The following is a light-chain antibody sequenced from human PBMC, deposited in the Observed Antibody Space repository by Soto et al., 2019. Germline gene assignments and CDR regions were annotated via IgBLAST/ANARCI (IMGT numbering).Light chain of an antibody. CDR1: QNINNY. J-gene: IGKJ5*01. CDR3: QQYETLPT. V-gene: IGKV1-33*01. CDR2: DAS. Sequence: DIQMTQSPSSLSASVGDRVTITCQASQNINNYLNWYQQKPGRAPTLLIYDASNLEAGVPSRFMGSGSGTDFSFTISRLQPEDIATYYCQQYETLPTFGQGTRLEIK.